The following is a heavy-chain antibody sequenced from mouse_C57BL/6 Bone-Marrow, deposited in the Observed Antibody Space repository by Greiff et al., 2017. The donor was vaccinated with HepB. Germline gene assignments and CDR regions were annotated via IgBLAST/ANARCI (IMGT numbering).Heavy chain of an antibody. CDR2: IYPRSGNT. CDR3: ARRDYDFAY. D-gene: IGHD2-4*01. J-gene: IGHJ3*01. Sequence: QVQLKQSGAELARPGASVKLSCKASGYTFTSYGISWVKQRTGQGLEWIGEIYPRSGNTYYNEKFKGKATLTADKSSSTAYMEIRSLTSEDSAVYFCARRDYDFAYWGQGTLVTVSA. V-gene: IGHV1-81*01. CDR1: GYTFTSYG.